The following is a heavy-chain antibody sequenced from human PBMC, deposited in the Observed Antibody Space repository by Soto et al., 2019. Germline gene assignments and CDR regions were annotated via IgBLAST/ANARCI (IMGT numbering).Heavy chain of an antibody. V-gene: IGHV1-69*04. CDR1: GGTFSSYT. Sequence: ASVKVSCKASGGTFSSYTISWVRQAPGQGLEWMGRIIPILGIANYAQKFQGRVTITADKPTSTAYMELSSLRSEDTAVYYCARDSKPNWNYPHHERNWFDPWGQGALVTVSS. J-gene: IGHJ5*02. CDR3: ARDSKPNWNYPHHERNWFDP. D-gene: IGHD1-7*01. CDR2: IIPILGIA.